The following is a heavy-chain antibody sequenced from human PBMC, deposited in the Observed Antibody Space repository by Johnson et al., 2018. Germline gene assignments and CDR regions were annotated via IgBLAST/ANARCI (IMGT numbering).Heavy chain of an antibody. Sequence: VQLQESGGGLVQPGGSLRLSCAASGFTFNTYWMHWVRQVPGKGLVWVSRISSDGSMTTYADTGRDRFTISRDNAKNTVYLLMNSLRAEDTAVYYCARPSGSSGRFLEGSPSFQHWGQGTLVTVSS. CDR2: ISSDGSMT. J-gene: IGHJ1*01. V-gene: IGHV3-74*01. D-gene: IGHD3-22*01. CDR1: GFTFNTYW. CDR3: ARPSGSSGRFLEGSPSFQH.